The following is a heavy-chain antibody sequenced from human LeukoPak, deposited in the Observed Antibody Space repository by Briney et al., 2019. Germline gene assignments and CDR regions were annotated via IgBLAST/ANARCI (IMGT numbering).Heavy chain of an antibody. CDR2: IRYDGSNK. D-gene: IGHD6-19*01. V-gene: IGHV3-30*02. J-gene: IGHJ3*02. Sequence: GGSLRLSCAASGFTFSNYGMHWVRQAPGKGLEWVAFIRYDGSNKYYADSVKGRFTISRDNPKNTLYLQMNSLRAEDTAVYYCARDSRAVADAFDIWGQGTMVTVSS. CDR1: GFTFSNYG. CDR3: ARDSRAVADAFDI.